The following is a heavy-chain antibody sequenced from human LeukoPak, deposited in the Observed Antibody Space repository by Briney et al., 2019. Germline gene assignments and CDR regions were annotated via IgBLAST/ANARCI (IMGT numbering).Heavy chain of an antibody. J-gene: IGHJ4*02. CDR2: ISSSGSYI. V-gene: IGHV3-21*04. D-gene: IGHD5-24*01. CDR3: ARGSRDGYSGYGLDY. Sequence: GGSLRLSCAASGFTFSIYSMDWVRQAPGKGLEWVSSISSSGSYIYYADSVKGRFTISRDNAKNSLYLQMNSLRAEDTAVYYCARGSRDGYSGYGLDYWGQGTLVTVSS. CDR1: GFTFSIYS.